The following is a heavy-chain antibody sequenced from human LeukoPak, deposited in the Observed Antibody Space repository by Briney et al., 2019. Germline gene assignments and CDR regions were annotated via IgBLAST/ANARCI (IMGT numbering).Heavy chain of an antibody. D-gene: IGHD1-26*01. V-gene: IGHV1-69*04. CDR2: IIPILGIA. Sequence: SVKVSCKASGGTFGSYAISWVRQAPGQGLEWMGRIIPILGIANYAQKFQGRVTITADKSTSTAYMELSSLRSEDTAVYYCASPRIVGATPLGFDYWGQGTLVTVSS. CDR3: ASPRIVGATPLGFDY. CDR1: GGTFGSYA. J-gene: IGHJ4*02.